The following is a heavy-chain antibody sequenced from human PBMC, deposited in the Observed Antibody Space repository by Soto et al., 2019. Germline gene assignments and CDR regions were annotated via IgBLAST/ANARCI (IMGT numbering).Heavy chain of an antibody. V-gene: IGHV3-33*01. Sequence: VGSLRLSCAASGFTFSSYGMHWVRQAPGKGLEWVAVIWYDGSNKYYADSVKGRFTISRDNSKNTLYLQMNSLRAEDTAVYYCAREGKEDYYYGMDVWGQGTTVTVSS. CDR3: AREGKEDYYYGMDV. J-gene: IGHJ6*02. D-gene: IGHD3-10*01. CDR1: GFTFSSYG. CDR2: IWYDGSNK.